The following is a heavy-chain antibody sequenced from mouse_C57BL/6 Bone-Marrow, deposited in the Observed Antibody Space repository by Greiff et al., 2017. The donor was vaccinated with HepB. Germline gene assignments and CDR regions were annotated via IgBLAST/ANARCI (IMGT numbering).Heavy chain of an antibody. V-gene: IGHV7-1*01. J-gene: IGHJ3*01. D-gene: IGHD6-1*01. CDR1: GFTFSDFY. CDR2: SRNKANDYTT. Sequence: EVMLVESGGGLVQSGRSLRLSCATSGFTFSDFYMEWVRQAPGKGLEWIAASRNKANDYTTEYSASVKGRFIVSRDTSQSILYLQMNALRAEYTAIYYCARDAVAAPFAYWGQGTLVTVSA. CDR3: ARDAVAAPFAY.